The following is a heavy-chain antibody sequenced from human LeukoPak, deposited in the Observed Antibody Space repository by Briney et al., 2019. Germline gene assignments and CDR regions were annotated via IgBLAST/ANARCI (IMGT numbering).Heavy chain of an antibody. CDR3: ASGRGYCSSTSCPIGGWFDP. CDR1: GGAFSGYY. CDR2: INHSGST. Sequence: PSETLSLTCAVYGGAFSGYYWSGSRQPPGKGLEWGGEINHSGSTNYNPSLKSRVTISVDTSKNQFSLTLSSVTAADTAVYSCASGRGYCSSTSCPIGGWFDPWGQGTLVTVSS. V-gene: IGHV4-34*01. J-gene: IGHJ5*02. D-gene: IGHD2-2*01.